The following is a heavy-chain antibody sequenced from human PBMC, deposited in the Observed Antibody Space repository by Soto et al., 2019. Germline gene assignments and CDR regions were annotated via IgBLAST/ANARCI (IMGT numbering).Heavy chain of an antibody. D-gene: IGHD5-12*01. V-gene: IGHV4-30-4*01. CDR1: GGSISSGDYY. CDR2: IYYSGST. J-gene: IGHJ6*02. Sequence: SETLSLTCTVSGGSISSGDYYWSWIRQPPGKGLEWIGYIYYSGSTYYNPSLKSRVTISVDTSKNQFSLKLSSVTAADTAVYYCARSGYDYYYYGMDVWGQGTTVTVSS. CDR3: ARSGYDYYYYGMDV.